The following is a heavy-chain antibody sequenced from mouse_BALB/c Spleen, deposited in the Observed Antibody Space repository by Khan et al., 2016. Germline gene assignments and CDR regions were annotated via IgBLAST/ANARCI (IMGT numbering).Heavy chain of an antibody. CDR3: AREGLRRGFAY. D-gene: IGHD2-4*01. Sequence: EVELVEPGGGLVKPGGSLKLSCAASGFTFSDYYMYWVRQTPDKRLEWVATISVGGSYTYFPDSMKGRFTIYRGNAKNHLYPQMSSLKSEDTAMYYCAREGLRRGFAYWGQGTLVTVSA. J-gene: IGHJ3*01. V-gene: IGHV5-4*02. CDR2: ISVGGSYT. CDR1: GFTFSDYY.